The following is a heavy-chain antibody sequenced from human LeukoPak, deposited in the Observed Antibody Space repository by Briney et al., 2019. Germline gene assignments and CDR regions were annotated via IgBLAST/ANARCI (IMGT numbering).Heavy chain of an antibody. Sequence: GALRLSCAASGFTFSSYAMSWVRQAPGKGLEWVSAISGSGGSTYYADSVKGRLTISRDNSKNMLYLQMNSLRAEDTALYYCAKDGAVPYYFDYWGQGTLVTVSS. V-gene: IGHV3-23*01. D-gene: IGHD6-19*01. CDR2: ISGSGGST. CDR3: AKDGAVPYYFDY. CDR1: GFTFSSYA. J-gene: IGHJ4*02.